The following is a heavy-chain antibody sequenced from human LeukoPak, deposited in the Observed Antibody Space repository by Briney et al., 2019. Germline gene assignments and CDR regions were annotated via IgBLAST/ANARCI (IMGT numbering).Heavy chain of an antibody. Sequence: SVKVSCKASGGTVSSYAIRWVRQAPGQGLEWMGGIIPILGIANYAQKFQGRVTITADKSTSTAYSELSSLRSEDTAVYYCARETSYYGSGSYYTSWGQGTLVTVSS. V-gene: IGHV1-69*04. CDR2: IIPILGIA. CDR3: ARETSYYGSGSYYTS. J-gene: IGHJ5*02. CDR1: GGTVSSYA. D-gene: IGHD3-10*01.